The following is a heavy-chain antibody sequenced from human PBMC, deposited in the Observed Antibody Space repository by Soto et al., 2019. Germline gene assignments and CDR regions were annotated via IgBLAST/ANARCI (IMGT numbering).Heavy chain of an antibody. D-gene: IGHD2-2*01. CDR1: GYTFTDYF. CDR3: ARDTKIPANAIHDGR. V-gene: IGHV1-2*02. CDR2: INPNSGGT. Sequence: VEMVQSGAEVKKPGASVKVSCKASGYTFTDYFIHWVRQAPGQGLEWMGWINPNSGGTNYAQKFKGRVTMTRDTSITTVYMDLSRLRSDDTATYYWARDTKIPANAIHDGRWGQGTLVTVSS. J-gene: IGHJ4*02.